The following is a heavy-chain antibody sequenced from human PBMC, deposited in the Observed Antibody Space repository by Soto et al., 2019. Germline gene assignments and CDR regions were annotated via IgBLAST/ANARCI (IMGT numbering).Heavy chain of an antibody. Sequence: GASVKVSCKASGYTLVAYEISWVRKAPGQGLEWMGWISTYSSDTKYAQKFQGRVTMTTDTSTTTAYLELRSLRSDDTAVYYCARHHGPTTSENWFDPWGQGTLVTVSS. CDR1: GYTLVAYE. V-gene: IGHV1-18*01. CDR2: ISTYSSDT. J-gene: IGHJ5*02. CDR3: ARHHGPTTSENWFDP. D-gene: IGHD5-12*01.